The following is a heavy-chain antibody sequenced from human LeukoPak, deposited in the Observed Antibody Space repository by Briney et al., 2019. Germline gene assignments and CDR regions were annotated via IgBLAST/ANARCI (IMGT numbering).Heavy chain of an antibody. CDR1: GFTVSSTY. J-gene: IGHJ4*02. V-gene: IGHV3-53*01. D-gene: IGHD6-19*01. CDR3: ARGGDYSSGWYSLDY. Sequence: GGSLRLSCAASGFTVSSTYMSWVRQAPGKGLDWVSVFYSGGSTYYADSVKGRFTISRDNSKNTLYLQMNSLRAEDTAVYYCARGGDYSSGWYSLDYWGQGTLVTVSS. CDR2: FYSGGST.